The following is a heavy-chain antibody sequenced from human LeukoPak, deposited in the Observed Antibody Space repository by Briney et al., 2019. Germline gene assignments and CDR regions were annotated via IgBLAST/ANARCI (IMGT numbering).Heavy chain of an antibody. J-gene: IGHJ4*02. D-gene: IGHD1-26*01. V-gene: IGHV3-23*01. CDR1: GFTFSSYV. CDR2: ISGSGGST. Sequence: PGGSLRPSCAASGFTFSSYVMSWVRQAPGKGLEWVSSISGSGGSTYYADSVKGRFTISRDNSKNTLYLQMNSLRAEDTAIYYCAEEVGNTYPTFDYWGQGTLVTVSS. CDR3: AEEVGNTYPTFDY.